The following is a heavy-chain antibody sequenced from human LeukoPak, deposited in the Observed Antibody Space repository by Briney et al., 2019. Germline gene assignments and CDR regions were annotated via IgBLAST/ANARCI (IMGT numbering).Heavy chain of an antibody. CDR1: GLTVSSYA. J-gene: IGHJ4*01. D-gene: IGHD3-10*01. CDR3: AKYTSGTSYRGLDQ. Sequence: PGGSPRLSCGASGLTVSSYAMSWVRQAPGKGLEWVSTIIGSAANTYYADSVKGRFTISRDDSKNTVYLQMNSLRAEDTAVYSCAKYTSGTSYRGLDQWGHGTLVTVSS. V-gene: IGHV3-23*01. CDR2: IIGSAANT.